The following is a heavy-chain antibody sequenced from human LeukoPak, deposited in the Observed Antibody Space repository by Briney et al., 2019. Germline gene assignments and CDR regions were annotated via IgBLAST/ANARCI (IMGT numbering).Heavy chain of an antibody. CDR3: TSSSGGRWLQFRAFDI. V-gene: IGHV3-73*01. J-gene: IGHJ3*02. CDR1: GFTFSGSA. D-gene: IGHD5-24*01. CDR2: IRSKANSYAT. Sequence: GGSLRLSCAASGFTFSGSAMHWVRQASGKGLEWVGRIRSKANSYATAYAASVKGRFTISRDDSKNTAYLQMNSLKTEDTAVYYCTSSSGGRWLQFRAFDIWGQGTMVTVSS.